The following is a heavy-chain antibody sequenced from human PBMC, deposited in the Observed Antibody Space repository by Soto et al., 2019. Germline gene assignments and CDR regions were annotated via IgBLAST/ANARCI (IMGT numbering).Heavy chain of an antibody. J-gene: IGHJ6*02. CDR1: GGSFSGYY. Sequence: TSETLSLTCAVYGGSFSGYYWSWIRQPPGKGLEWIGEINHSGSTNYNPSLKSRVTISVDTSKNQFSLKLSSVTAADTAVYYCARVPIVVVPAAIGSDYYYGMDVWGQGTTVTVSS. CDR2: INHSGST. V-gene: IGHV4-34*01. CDR3: ARVPIVVVPAAIGSDYYYGMDV. D-gene: IGHD2-2*02.